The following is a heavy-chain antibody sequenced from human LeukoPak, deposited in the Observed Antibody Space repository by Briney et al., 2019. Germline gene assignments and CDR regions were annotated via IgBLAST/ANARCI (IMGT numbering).Heavy chain of an antibody. CDR3: VRNSGELGA. Sequence: GGSLRPSCAASGFTVSNNYMSWVRRAAGKGLEWVALIYSAGGTYYADSVKGRFTISRGNSKNTLHLQMNSLRAEDTAVYYCVRNSGELGAWGQGTLVTVSS. D-gene: IGHD2-21*01. CDR1: GFTVSNNY. V-gene: IGHV3-53*01. CDR2: IYSAGGT. J-gene: IGHJ5*02.